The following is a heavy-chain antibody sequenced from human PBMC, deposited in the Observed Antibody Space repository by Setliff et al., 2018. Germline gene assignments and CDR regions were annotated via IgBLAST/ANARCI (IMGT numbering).Heavy chain of an antibody. V-gene: IGHV1-18*01. CDR3: ARGPPDFVVVPAAAKFDF. CDR1: GYTFTNFG. D-gene: IGHD2-2*01. CDR2: NSA. J-gene: IGHJ4*02. Sequence: ASVKVSCKTSGYTFTNFGINWVRQAPGQGLEWMGWNSAYAQKFQGRVTMTTDTPTSTAYMELRSLRSDDTAVYYCARGPPDFVVVPAAAKFDFWGQGTLVTVLL.